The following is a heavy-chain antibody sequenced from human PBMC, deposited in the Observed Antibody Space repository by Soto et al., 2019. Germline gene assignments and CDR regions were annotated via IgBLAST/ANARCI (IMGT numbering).Heavy chain of an antibody. CDR3: ARHQSHSSSYVDP. V-gene: IGHV4-39*01. CDR1: RGSICSSGYN. J-gene: IGHJ5*02. CDR2: IYYSGST. D-gene: IGHD6-13*01. Sequence: PSYSLSLTGTVCRGSICSSGYNWGWIRQPPGKGLEWIGSIYYSGSTYYNPSLKSRVTISVDTSKNQFSLKLSSVTAADTAVYYCARHQSHSSSYVDPWGQGTLVTVSS.